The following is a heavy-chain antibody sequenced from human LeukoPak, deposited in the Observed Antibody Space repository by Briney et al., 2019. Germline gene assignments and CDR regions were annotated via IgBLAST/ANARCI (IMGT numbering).Heavy chain of an antibody. CDR3: AKDSDYYHSSGYYYAYFQH. V-gene: IGHV3-64*04. CDR2: ISSNGGST. CDR1: GFTFSIYA. J-gene: IGHJ1*01. D-gene: IGHD3-22*01. Sequence: GGSLRLSCSASGFTFSIYAMSWVRQAPGKELEYVSAISSNGGSTYYADSVKGRFTISRDNAKNSLYLQMNSLRDEDTAVYYCAKDSDYYHSSGYYYAYFQHWGQGTLVTVSS.